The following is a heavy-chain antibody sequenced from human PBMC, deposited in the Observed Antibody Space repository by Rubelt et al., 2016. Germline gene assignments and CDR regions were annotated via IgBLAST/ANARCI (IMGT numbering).Heavy chain of an antibody. Sequence: QVQLQESGPGLVKPSETLSLTCTVSGVSISSYHWSWIRQPPGKGLEWIGEISPSGSTDSNPSLKSRITISVDTSKNQFSLKLSSVTAADTAVYYCAKEVGYCSGTNCYGGTFDFWGQGTLVTVSS. CDR2: ISPSGST. CDR1: GVSISSYH. V-gene: IGHV4-59*01. J-gene: IGHJ4*02. D-gene: IGHD2-2*01. CDR3: AKEVGYCSGTNCYGGTFDF.